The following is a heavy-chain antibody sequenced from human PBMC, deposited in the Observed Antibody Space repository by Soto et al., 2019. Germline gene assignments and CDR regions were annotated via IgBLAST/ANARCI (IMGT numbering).Heavy chain of an antibody. V-gene: IGHV3-66*04. CDR3: ARHGYNYGGGYFDY. J-gene: IGHJ4*02. Sequence: VPLVESGGGLVQPGGSLRLSCAASGVTVSSNYMSWVRQAPGKGLEWVSVIYSGGSTYYADSVKGRFTISRDNSTNPLYLQMTSLRAEDTAVYYFARHGYNYGGGYFDYLGQGTLVTVSS. CDR2: IYSGGST. CDR1: GVTVSSNY. D-gene: IGHD5-18*01.